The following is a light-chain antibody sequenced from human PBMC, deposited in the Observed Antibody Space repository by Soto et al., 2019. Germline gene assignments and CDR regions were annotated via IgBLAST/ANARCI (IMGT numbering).Light chain of an antibody. V-gene: IGKV1-39*01. CDR2: AAS. Sequence: DIQMTQSPSSLSASVVDRVTITCRASQSISSYLNWYQQKPGKAPKLLIYAASSLQSGVPSRFSGSGSGTEFTLTISSLQPEDFATYYCQQLKSYPITFGQGTRLEIK. CDR1: QSISSY. CDR3: QQLKSYPIT. J-gene: IGKJ5*01.